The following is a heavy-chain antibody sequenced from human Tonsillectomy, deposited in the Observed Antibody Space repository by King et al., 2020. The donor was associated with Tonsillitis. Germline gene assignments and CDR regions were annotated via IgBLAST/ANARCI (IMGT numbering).Heavy chain of an antibody. J-gene: IGHJ4*02. D-gene: IGHD3-3*01. V-gene: IGHV1-2*02. CDR1: SDTFSAYY. Sequence: VQLVQSGAEVKKPGASVRVSCKAPSDTFSAYYMHWVRQAPGKGLEWMGWINPNSGGTKYAQKFQGRVTMTRDTSISTTYMELTRLRSDDTAVYFCATEAYIRFLESVPRGGWDNWGQGTLVTVSS. CDR3: ATEAYIRFLESVPRGGWDN. CDR2: INPNSGGT.